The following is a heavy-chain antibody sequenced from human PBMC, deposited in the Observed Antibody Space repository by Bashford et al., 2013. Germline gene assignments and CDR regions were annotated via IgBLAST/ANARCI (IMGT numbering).Heavy chain of an antibody. J-gene: IGHJ4*02. Sequence: GESLKISCKGSGYSFTSYWIGWVRQMPGKAWSGWGVIYPGDSDTRYSPSFQGQVTISADKSISTAYLQWSSLKASDTAMYYCARIGVGSGWPFDYWGQGTLVTVS. V-gene: IGHV5-51*01. CDR3: ARIGVGSGWPFDY. D-gene: IGHD6-19*01. CDR2: IYPGDSDT. CDR1: GYSFTSYW.